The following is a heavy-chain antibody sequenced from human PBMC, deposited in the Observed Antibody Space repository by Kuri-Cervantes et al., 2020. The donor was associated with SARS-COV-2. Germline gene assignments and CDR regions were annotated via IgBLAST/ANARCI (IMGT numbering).Heavy chain of an antibody. CDR3: ARAKMGFLEWDNWFDP. V-gene: IGHV4-59*01. CDR1: GASISSYF. CDR2: IYYSGTT. J-gene: IGHJ5*02. D-gene: IGHD3-3*01. Sequence: SETLSLTCTVSGASISSYFWSWLRQPPGKGLEWIGHIYYSGTTNYKSSLKSRVTISVDTSKNQFSLKLSSVTAADTAVYYCARAKMGFLEWDNWFDPWGQGTLVTVSS.